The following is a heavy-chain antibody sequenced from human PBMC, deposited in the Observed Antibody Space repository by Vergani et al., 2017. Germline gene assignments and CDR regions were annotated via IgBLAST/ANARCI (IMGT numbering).Heavy chain of an antibody. J-gene: IGHJ4*02. CDR1: GGSISSSSYY. D-gene: IGHD3-10*01. Sequence: QLQLQESGPGLVKPSETLSLTCTVSGGSISSSSYYWGWIRQPPGKGLEWIGSIYYSGSTYYNPSLKSRVTISVDTSKNQFSLKLSSVTAADTAVYYCARYALITMVRGVIIKGSFDYWGQGTLVTVSS. CDR2: IYYSGST. CDR3: ARYALITMVRGVIIKGSFDY. V-gene: IGHV4-39*01.